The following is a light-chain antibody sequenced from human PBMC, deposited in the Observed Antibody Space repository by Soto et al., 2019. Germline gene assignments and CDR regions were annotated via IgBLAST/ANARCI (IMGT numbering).Light chain of an antibody. CDR3: QQYDNLPLT. CDR2: XXS. V-gene: IGKV1-33*01. J-gene: IGKJ4*01. CDR1: QDITNY. Sequence: DIQMTQSPSSLSASVGDRVTITCQASQDITNYLHWFQQKXGXXTXXLXXXXSXXXXXXPSRFSXSGSRTDFNFTISSLQPEDIATYYCQQYDNLPLTFGGGTKVDIK.